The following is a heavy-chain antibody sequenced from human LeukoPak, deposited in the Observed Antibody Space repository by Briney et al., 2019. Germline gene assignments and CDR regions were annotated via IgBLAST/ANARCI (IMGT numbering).Heavy chain of an antibody. D-gene: IGHD3-10*01. CDR1: GYSFTSYD. Sequence: ASVKVSCKASGYSFTSYDINWVRQAAGQGLEWMGRINPNSGGTNYAQKFQGRVTMTRDTSISTAYMELSRLRSDDSAVYYCARVGELPPYYYYGMDVWGQGTTVTVSS. J-gene: IGHJ6*02. CDR2: INPNSGGT. V-gene: IGHV1-2*06. CDR3: ARVGELPPYYYYGMDV.